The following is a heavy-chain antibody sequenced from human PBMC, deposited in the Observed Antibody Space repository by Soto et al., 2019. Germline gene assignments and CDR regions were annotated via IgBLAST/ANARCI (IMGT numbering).Heavy chain of an antibody. CDR2: SRNRVNSHTT. V-gene: IGHV3-72*01. CDR3: TRGLLGGAPSYTFHGMDV. D-gene: IGHD1-26*01. J-gene: IGHJ6*01. CDR1: GFTFSDHY. Sequence: EVQLVESGGGLVQPGGSLRLSCAASGFTFSDHYMDWVRQAPGKGLEWVARSRNRVNSHTTEYAASVKGRFTISRDESTSSLYLKMTSLKIEDTAVYYCTRGLLGGAPSYTFHGMDVWGQGTTVTVSS.